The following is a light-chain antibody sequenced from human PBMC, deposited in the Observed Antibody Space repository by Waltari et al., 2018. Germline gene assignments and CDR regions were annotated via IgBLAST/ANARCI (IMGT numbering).Light chain of an antibody. CDR3: QQYNNWLWT. CDR1: QSISSN. V-gene: IGKV3-15*01. CDR2: GAS. Sequence: EIVMTQSPATLSVSLGERATLSCRASQSISSNLAWYQQKPGQAPRLLIFGASTRAPGIPTRLSGSGSGTEFTLTISSLQSEDFAIYYCQQYNNWLWTFGQGTEVEIK. J-gene: IGKJ1*01.